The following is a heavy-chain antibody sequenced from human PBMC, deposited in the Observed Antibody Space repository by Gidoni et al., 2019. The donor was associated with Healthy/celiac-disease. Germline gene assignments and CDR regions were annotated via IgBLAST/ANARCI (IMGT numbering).Heavy chain of an antibody. Sequence: QVQLQESGPGLVKPSQTLSLTCTVSGGSISSGSYYWSWIRQPAGKGLEWIGRIYTSGSTNYNPSLKSRVTISVDTSKNQFSLKLSSVTAADTAVYYCASQGGDWGQGTLVTVSS. V-gene: IGHV4-61*02. D-gene: IGHD3-16*01. CDR2: IYTSGST. J-gene: IGHJ4*02. CDR1: GGSISSGSYY. CDR3: ASQGGD.